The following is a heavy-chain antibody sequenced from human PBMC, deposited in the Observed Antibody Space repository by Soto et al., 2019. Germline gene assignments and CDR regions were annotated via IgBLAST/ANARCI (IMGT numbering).Heavy chain of an antibody. J-gene: IGHJ6*02. CDR2: ISYDGSNK. CDR3: ARGGGGYYYYGMDV. V-gene: IGHV3-30-3*01. D-gene: IGHD2-15*01. CDR1: GFTFSGYA. Sequence: GSLRLSCAASGFTFSGYAMHWVRQAPGKGLEWVALISYDGSNKYYADSVKGRFTVSRDSSKNTVFLQMNSLRAEDTAVYYCARGGGGYYYYGMDVWGQGTTVTVSS.